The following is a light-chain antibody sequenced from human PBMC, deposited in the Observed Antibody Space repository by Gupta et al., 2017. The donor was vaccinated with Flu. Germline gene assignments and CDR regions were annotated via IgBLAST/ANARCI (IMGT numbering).Light chain of an antibody. J-gene: IGLJ1*01. V-gene: IGLV2-14*01. Sequence: QSALTQPASVSGSPGQSITISCTGTSSDVGGYNYVSWYQPPPGKAPHLMIYEIRNRPAGGSNRCSGSKSGNTAALTMSGPEAEAEDDYYCSADTSSSTLFGTGTKVTVL. CDR3: SADTSSSTL. CDR2: EIR. CDR1: SSDVGGYNY.